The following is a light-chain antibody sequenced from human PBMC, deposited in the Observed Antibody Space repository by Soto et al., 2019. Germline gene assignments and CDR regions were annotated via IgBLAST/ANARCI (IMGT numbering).Light chain of an antibody. CDR1: QSLVYRDGNTY. CDR2: WVS. V-gene: IGKV2-30*01. Sequence: DVVMTQSPLSLPVTLGQPASISCRSSQSLVYRDGNTYLYWFQQRPGQSPRRLIYWVSNRDSGVPDRFSGSGSGTDFTLRSSRVEAEDGGVYYCMQSAYWPHTFGQGTNLEIK. J-gene: IGKJ2*01. CDR3: MQSAYWPHT.